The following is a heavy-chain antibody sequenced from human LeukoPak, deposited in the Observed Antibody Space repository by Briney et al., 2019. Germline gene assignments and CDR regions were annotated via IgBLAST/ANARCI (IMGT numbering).Heavy chain of an antibody. CDR1: GGSISSGSYY. Sequence: PSETLSLTCTVSGGSISSGSYYWSWIRQPAGKGLEWIGRIYTSGSTNYNPSLKSRVTISVDTSKNQFSLKLSSVTAADTAVYYCARSRYDSSGCYYSTFDYWGQGTLVTVSS. V-gene: IGHV4-61*02. CDR2: IYTSGST. D-gene: IGHD3-22*01. J-gene: IGHJ4*02. CDR3: ARSRYDSSGCYYSTFDY.